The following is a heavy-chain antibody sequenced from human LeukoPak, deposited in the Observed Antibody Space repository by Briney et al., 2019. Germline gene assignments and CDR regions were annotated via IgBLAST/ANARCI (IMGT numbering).Heavy chain of an antibody. CDR2: IYHSGST. V-gene: IGHV4-31*03. Sequence: SETLSLTCTVSGGSISSDDYFWSWIRQHPGKGLEWIGYIYHSGSTYYNPSLKSRVTISVDTSKNQFSLKLSSVTAADTAVYYCARGYDFWSGSSYGMDVWGQGTTVTVSS. CDR3: ARGYDFWSGSSYGMDV. CDR1: GGSISSDDYF. D-gene: IGHD3-3*01. J-gene: IGHJ6*02.